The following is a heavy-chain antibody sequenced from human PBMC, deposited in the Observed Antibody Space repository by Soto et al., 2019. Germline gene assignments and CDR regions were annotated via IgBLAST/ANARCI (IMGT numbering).Heavy chain of an antibody. Sequence: GGSLRLSCAASGFTFSSYGMHWVRQAPGKGLEWVAVISYDGSNKYYADSVKGRFTISRDNSKNTLYLQMNSLRAEDTAVYYCAKDRRDNSGYDFYYYYYGMDVWGQGTTVTVSS. D-gene: IGHD5-12*01. CDR1: GFTFSSYG. V-gene: IGHV3-30*18. J-gene: IGHJ6*02. CDR2: ISYDGSNK. CDR3: AKDRRDNSGYDFYYYYYGMDV.